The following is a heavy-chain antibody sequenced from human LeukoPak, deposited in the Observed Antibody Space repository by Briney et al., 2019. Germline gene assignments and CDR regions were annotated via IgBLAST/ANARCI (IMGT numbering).Heavy chain of an antibody. CDR2: IWYDGSNK. J-gene: IGHJ6*03. CDR3: AKDIVLMVYAIFYYYYVDV. V-gene: IGHV3-33*06. Sequence: GGSLRLSCAASGFTFSSYGMHWVRQAPGKGLEWVAVIWYDGSNKYYADSVKGRFTISRDNSKNTLYLQMNSLRAEDTAVYYCAKDIVLMVYAIFYYYYVDVWGKGTTVTVSS. CDR1: GFTFSSYG. D-gene: IGHD2-8*01.